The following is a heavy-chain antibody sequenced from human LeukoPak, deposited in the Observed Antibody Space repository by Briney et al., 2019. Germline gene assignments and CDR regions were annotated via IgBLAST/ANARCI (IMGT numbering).Heavy chain of an antibody. D-gene: IGHD2-2*01. CDR1: GLTFSSYA. CDR3: AKYQPLLRSFDY. CDR2: ISGSGGST. Sequence: GGSLRLSCAASGLTFSSYAMSWVRQAPGKGLEWVSAISGSGGSTYYADPVKGRFTISRDNSKNTLYLQMNSLRAEDTAVYYCAKYQPLLRSFDYWGQGTLVTVSS. J-gene: IGHJ4*02. V-gene: IGHV3-23*01.